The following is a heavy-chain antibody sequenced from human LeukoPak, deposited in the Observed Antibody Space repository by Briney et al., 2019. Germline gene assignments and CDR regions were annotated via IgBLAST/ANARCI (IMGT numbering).Heavy chain of an antibody. CDR2: ISSSSSYI. Sequence: GGSLRLSCAASGFTFSSYSMNWVRQAPGKGLEWVSSISSSSSYIYYADSVKGRFTISRDNAKNSLHLQMNSLRAEDTAVYYCARDRTPWEAKLRYFDWLPPNWFDPWGQGTLVTVSS. CDR3: ARDRTPWEAKLRYFDWLPPNWFDP. CDR1: GFTFSSYS. D-gene: IGHD3-9*01. V-gene: IGHV3-21*01. J-gene: IGHJ5*02.